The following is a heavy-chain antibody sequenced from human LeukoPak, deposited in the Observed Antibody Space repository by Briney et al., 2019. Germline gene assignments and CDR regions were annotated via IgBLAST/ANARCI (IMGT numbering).Heavy chain of an antibody. CDR1: GGSISSYY. V-gene: IGHV4-59*01. D-gene: IGHD3-3*01. CDR3: ARGTGGVVKTSAFDI. Sequence: PSETLSLTCTVSGGSISSYYWSWIRQPPGKGLEWIGYIYYSGSTNYNPSLKSRVTISVDTSKNQFSLKLSSVTAADTAVYYCARGTGGVVKTSAFDIWGQGTMVTVSS. J-gene: IGHJ3*02. CDR2: IYYSGST.